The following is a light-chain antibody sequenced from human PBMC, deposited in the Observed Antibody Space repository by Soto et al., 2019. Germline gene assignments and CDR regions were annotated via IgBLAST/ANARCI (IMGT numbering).Light chain of an antibody. CDR3: QQYNDWPPIT. CDR2: RAS. CDR1: QSVSSN. Sequence: EIVMTQSPATLSVSPGERATLSCRASQSVSSNYLAWYQQKPGQTPKVLIYRASTRATGIPARFSGSGSGTEFTLTISSLQSEDFAVYYCQQYNDWPPITFGQGTRLEIK. J-gene: IGKJ5*01. V-gene: IGKV3-15*01.